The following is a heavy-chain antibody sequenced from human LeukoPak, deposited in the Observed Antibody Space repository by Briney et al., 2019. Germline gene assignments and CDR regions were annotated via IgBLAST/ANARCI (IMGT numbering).Heavy chain of an antibody. V-gene: IGHV3-21*01. CDR1: GFTFSSYS. CDR3: ARGSQVGATQKFDY. CDR2: ISSSSSYI. J-gene: IGHJ4*02. D-gene: IGHD1-26*01. Sequence: GGSLRLSCAASGFTFSSYSMNWVRQAPGKGLEWVSSISSSSSYIYYADSVKGRFTISRDNAKNSLYLQMNSLRAEDTAVYYCARGSQVGATQKFDYWGQGTLVTVSS.